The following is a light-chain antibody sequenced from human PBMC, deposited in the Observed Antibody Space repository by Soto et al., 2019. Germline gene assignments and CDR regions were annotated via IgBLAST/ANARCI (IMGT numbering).Light chain of an antibody. CDR3: QHYGSSLWT. V-gene: IGKV3-20*01. CDR1: QSVSSSY. J-gene: IGKJ1*01. Sequence: EIVLTQSPGTLSLSPGERATLSCRASQSVSSSYLAWYQQKAGQAPRLLVYGASTRPTGIPDRFSGSGSGTDFALTISRREPEDVAVYSCQHYGSSLWTFGQGTKVEIK. CDR2: GAS.